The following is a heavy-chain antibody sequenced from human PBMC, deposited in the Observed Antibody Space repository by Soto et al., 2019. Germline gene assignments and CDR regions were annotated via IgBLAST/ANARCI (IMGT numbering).Heavy chain of an antibody. V-gene: IGHV1-69*12. CDR1: GDTFSSFA. D-gene: IGHD6-25*01. J-gene: IGHJ6*02. CDR2: IIPIFRTP. CDR3: ARDKDREQIGGNYYSALDV. Sequence: QVQLVQSGAEVKKPGSSVKVSCKASGDTFSSFAISWVRQAPGQGLEWMGGIIPIFRTPKYAQKFQGRVTITADEPTSTAYMEMSSLTSEDTAVYYCARDKDREQIGGNYYSALDVWGQGTTVIVSS.